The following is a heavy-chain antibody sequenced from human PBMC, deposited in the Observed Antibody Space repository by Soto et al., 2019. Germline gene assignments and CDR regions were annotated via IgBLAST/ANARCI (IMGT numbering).Heavy chain of an antibody. CDR3: ASLANDYYYYYGMDV. Sequence: SETLSLTCTVSGGSVSSGSYYWSWIRQPPGKGLEWIGYIYYSGSANYNPSLKSRVTTSVDTSKNQFSLKLSSVTAADTAVYYCASLANDYYYYYGMDVWGQGTTVTVSS. J-gene: IGHJ6*02. D-gene: IGHD5-12*01. CDR1: GGSVSSGSYY. V-gene: IGHV4-61*01. CDR2: IYYSGSA.